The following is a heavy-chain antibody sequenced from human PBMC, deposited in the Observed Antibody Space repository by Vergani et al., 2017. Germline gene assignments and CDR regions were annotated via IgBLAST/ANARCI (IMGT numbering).Heavy chain of an antibody. CDR3: ARGSSGAVVPAAMPHYYFDD. D-gene: IGHD2-2*01. V-gene: IGHV4-34*01. CDR2: INHSGST. J-gene: IGHJ4*02. Sequence: QVQLQQWGAGLLKPSETLSLTCAVYGGSFSGYYWSWIRQPPGKGLEWIGEINHSGSTNYNPSLKSRVTISVDTSKNQFSLKLSSATAADTAVYYCARGSSGAVVPAAMPHYYFDDWGQGTLVTVSS. CDR1: GGSFSGYY.